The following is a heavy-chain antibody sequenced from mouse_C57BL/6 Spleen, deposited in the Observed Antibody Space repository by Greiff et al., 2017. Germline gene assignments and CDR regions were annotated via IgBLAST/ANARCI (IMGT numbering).Heavy chain of an antibody. CDR1: GFTFSDYG. Sequence: VQLKESGGGLVKPGGSLKLSCAASGFTFSDYGMHWVRQAPEKGLEWVAYISSGSSTIYYADTVKGRFTISRDNAKNTLFLQMTSLRSEDTAMYYCARQGGTAFAYWGQGTLVTVSA. D-gene: IGHD4-1*01. V-gene: IGHV5-17*01. J-gene: IGHJ3*01. CDR2: ISSGSSTI. CDR3: ARQGGTAFAY.